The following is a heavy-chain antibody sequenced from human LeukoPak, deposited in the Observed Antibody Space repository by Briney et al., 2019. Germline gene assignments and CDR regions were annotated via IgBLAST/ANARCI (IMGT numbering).Heavy chain of an antibody. CDR1: GYRFTSYC. D-gene: IGHD1-26*01. Sequence: GESLKISCKVSGYRFTSYCIGWVRQMPGKGLEWMGIIYPGDSGPTYSPSFQGQVTISVDKSTNTAYLQWSSLQASDTAMYYCGMSGDRVPLQDDVFDVWGQGTMVTDST. J-gene: IGHJ3*01. CDR2: IYPGDSGP. V-gene: IGHV5-51*01. CDR3: GMSGDRVPLQDDVFDV.